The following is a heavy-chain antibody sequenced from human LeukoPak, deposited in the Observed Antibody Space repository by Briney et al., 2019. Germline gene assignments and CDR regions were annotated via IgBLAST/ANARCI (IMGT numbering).Heavy chain of an antibody. J-gene: IGHJ4*02. CDR1: GFTFSNYW. CDR3: ARGDAFSGDH. Sequence: PGGSLRLSCVASGFTFSNYWMSWVRQAPERGLELVANINRDGSEEYYVDSVKGRFTISRDNTKNSLYVQMNSLKAEDTAVYYCARGDAFSGDHWGQGALVTVSS. D-gene: IGHD2-2*01. V-gene: IGHV3-7*04. CDR2: INRDGSEE.